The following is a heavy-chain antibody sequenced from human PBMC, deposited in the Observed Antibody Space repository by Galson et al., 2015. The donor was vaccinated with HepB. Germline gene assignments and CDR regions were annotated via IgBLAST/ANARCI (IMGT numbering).Heavy chain of an antibody. D-gene: IGHD6-19*01. Sequence: TLSLTCTVSGDSLSSYYWSWIRQPPGKGLEWIGYVYYSGRTNYSPSLKRRVTMSVDTSKNQFSLKVKSVTAADTAVYYCARHPRTSGWGYFHSWGQGTLVSVSS. CDR3: ARHPRTSGWGYFHS. CDR1: GDSLSSYY. CDR2: VYYSGRT. V-gene: IGHV4-59*08. J-gene: IGHJ4*02.